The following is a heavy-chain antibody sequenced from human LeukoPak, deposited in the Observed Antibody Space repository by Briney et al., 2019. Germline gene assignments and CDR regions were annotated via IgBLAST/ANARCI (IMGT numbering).Heavy chain of an antibody. CDR3: ARDLGHFDY. CDR1: GFTFSSFA. V-gene: IGHV3-48*01. Sequence: GGSLRLSCVASGFTFSSFAMDWVRQAPGKGLEWVSYISSSSSTIYYADSVKGRFTISRDNAKNSLYLQMNSLRAEDTAVYYCARDLGHFDYWGQGTLVTVSS. CDR2: ISSSSSTI. J-gene: IGHJ4*02.